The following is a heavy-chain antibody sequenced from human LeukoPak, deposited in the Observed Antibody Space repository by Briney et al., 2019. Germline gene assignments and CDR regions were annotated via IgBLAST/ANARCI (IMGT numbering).Heavy chain of an antibody. Sequence: SETLSLTCTVSGGSISSSSYYWGWIRQPPGKGLEWIGTIYYSGSNYYNPSLKSRVTISVDTSKNQFSLKLSSVTAADTAVYYCARDLASCAGDCYSDGFDYWGQGALVTVSS. CDR3: ARDLASCAGDCYSDGFDY. J-gene: IGHJ4*02. D-gene: IGHD2-21*02. CDR2: IYYSGSN. V-gene: IGHV4-39*07. CDR1: GGSISSSSYY.